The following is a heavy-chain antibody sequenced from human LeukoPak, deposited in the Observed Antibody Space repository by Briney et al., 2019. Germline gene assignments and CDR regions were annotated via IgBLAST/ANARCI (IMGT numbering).Heavy chain of an antibody. V-gene: IGHV1-69*05. J-gene: IGHJ4*02. D-gene: IGHD3-10*01. CDR1: GGTFSSYA. CDR2: IIPIFGTA. Sequence: SVKVPCKASGGTFSSYAISCVRQAPGHGLEWMGRIIPIFGTANYAQKFQGRVTITTDESTSTAYMELSSLRSEDTAVYYCARCGKLWFGELLSGDYYFDYWGQGTLVTVSS. CDR3: ARCGKLWFGELLSGDYYFDY.